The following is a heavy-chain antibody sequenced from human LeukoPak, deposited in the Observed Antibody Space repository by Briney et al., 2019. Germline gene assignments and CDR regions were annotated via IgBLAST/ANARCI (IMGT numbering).Heavy chain of an antibody. J-gene: IGHJ3*02. D-gene: IGHD2-15*01. V-gene: IGHV1-2*02. Sequence: ASVKVSCKTSGYIFTGYYMHWVRQAPGQGLEWMGWINPNSGNTNYAQKFQGRVTMTRDTSISTAYMELSSLRSDDTAVYYCARDTGGYCSGDSCLNAFDIWGQGTLVTVFS. CDR3: ARDTGGYCSGDSCLNAFDI. CDR1: GYIFTGYY. CDR2: INPNSGNT.